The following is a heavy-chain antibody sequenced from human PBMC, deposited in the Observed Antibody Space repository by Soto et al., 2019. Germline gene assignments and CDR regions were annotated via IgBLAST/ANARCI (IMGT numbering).Heavy chain of an antibody. V-gene: IGHV3-74*01. J-gene: IGHJ4*02. D-gene: IGHD4-4*01. CDR3: ASPRHHYSNYKFDY. CDR2: INSDGSST. Sequence: GGSLRLSWAASGCTCSSYGRHWVRQAPGKGLVWVSRINSDGSSTSYADSVKGRFTISRDNAKNTLYLQMNSLRAEDTAVYYCASPRHHYSNYKFDYWGQGTLVTVSS. CDR1: GCTCSSYG.